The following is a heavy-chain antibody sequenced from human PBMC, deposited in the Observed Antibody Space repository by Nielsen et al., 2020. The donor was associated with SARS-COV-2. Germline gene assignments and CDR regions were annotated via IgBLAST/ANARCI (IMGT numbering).Heavy chain of an antibody. Sequence: SETLSLTCIVSGGSISSYYWSWIRQPPGKGLEWIGNIYDSGSINYNPSLKSRVTISVDTSKNQFSLKLSSVTAADTAVYYCARDKADAFDIWGQGTMVTVSS. CDR1: GGSISSYY. CDR3: ARDKADAFDI. J-gene: IGHJ3*02. CDR2: IYDSGSI. V-gene: IGHV4-59*12.